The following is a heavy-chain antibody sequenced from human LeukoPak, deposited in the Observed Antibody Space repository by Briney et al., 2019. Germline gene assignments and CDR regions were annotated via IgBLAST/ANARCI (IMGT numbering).Heavy chain of an antibody. Sequence: GGSLRLSCAASGFTFSSYAMSWVRQAPGKGLEWVSAISGSGGSTYYADSVKGRFTISRDNSKNTLYLQMNSLRAEDTAVYYCAKKLRHIVVVVAATTSSNFDYWGQGTLVTVSS. CDR1: GFTFSSYA. CDR2: ISGSGGST. V-gene: IGHV3-23*01. J-gene: IGHJ4*02. D-gene: IGHD2-15*01. CDR3: AKKLRHIVVVVAATTSSNFDY.